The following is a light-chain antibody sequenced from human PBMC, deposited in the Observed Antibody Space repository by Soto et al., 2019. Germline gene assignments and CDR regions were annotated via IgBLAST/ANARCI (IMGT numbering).Light chain of an antibody. CDR1: QSVSSSY. V-gene: IGKV3-20*01. CDR3: QQYGSSPLT. CDR2: GAS. J-gene: IGKJ1*01. Sequence: EIVLTQSPGTLSLSPGERATLSCRASQSVSSSYLAWYQQRPGQAPRLLIYGASSRATGIPARFSGSGSGTDFTLTTSRLEPEDFAVYYCQQYGSSPLTFGQGTKVEIK.